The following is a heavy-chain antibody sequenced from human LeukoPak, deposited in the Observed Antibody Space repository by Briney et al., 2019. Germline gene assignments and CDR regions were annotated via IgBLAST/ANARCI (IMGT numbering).Heavy chain of an antibody. CDR1: GFTFSTYW. D-gene: IGHD3-3*01. J-gene: IGHJ4*02. Sequence: PGGSLRLSCAASGFTFSTYWMHWVRQAPGKGLVWVSRINSDGSSTSYADSVKGRFTISRDNAMSTLYLQMNSLRAEDTAVYYCARSYSYHDFWEWGQGTLVTVSS. CDR3: ARSYSYHDFWE. V-gene: IGHV3-74*01. CDR2: INSDGSST.